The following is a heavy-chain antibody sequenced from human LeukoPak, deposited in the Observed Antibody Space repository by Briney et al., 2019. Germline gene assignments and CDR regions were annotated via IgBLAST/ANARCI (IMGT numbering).Heavy chain of an antibody. CDR3: AKFSSGWYYFDY. D-gene: IGHD6-19*01. CDR2: IRYDGSNK. V-gene: IGHV3-30*02. CDR1: GFTFSSYG. J-gene: IGHJ4*02. Sequence: PGGSLRLSCAASGFTFSSYGMHWVRQAPGKGVEGVAFIRYDGSNKYYADSVKRRFTISRDNSKNTLYLQMNSLRAEDTAVYYCAKFSSGWYYFDYWGQGTLVTVSS.